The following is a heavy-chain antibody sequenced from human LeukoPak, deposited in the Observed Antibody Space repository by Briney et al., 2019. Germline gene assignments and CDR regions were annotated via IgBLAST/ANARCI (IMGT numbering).Heavy chain of an antibody. Sequence: HGESLKISCKGSGYSFSTYWIGWVRQMPGKGLEWMGIIYPDDSDTRYSPSFQGQVTISADKSVSTAYLQWSSLKASDTAMYYCTTGHFCTGGNCYSLFEHWGQGTLVTVSS. D-gene: IGHD2-15*01. CDR2: IYPDDSDT. CDR3: TTGHFCTGGNCYSLFEH. CDR1: GYSFSTYW. V-gene: IGHV5-51*01. J-gene: IGHJ4*02.